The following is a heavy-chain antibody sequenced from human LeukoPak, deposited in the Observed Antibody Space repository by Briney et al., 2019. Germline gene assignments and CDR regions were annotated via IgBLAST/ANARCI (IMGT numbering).Heavy chain of an antibody. CDR1: GYTFTGYY. Sequence: ASVKVSXKASGYTFTGYYMHWVRQAPGQGLEWMGWINPNSGGTNYAQKFQGRVTMTRDTSISTAYMGLSRLRSDDTAVYYCARFRYNWNGFDYWGQGTLVTVSS. CDR3: ARFRYNWNGFDY. D-gene: IGHD1-20*01. CDR2: INPNSGGT. J-gene: IGHJ4*02. V-gene: IGHV1-2*02.